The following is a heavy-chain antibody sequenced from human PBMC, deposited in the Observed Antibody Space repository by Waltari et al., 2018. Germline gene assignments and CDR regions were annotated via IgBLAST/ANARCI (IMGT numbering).Heavy chain of an antibody. Sequence: QVQLQESGPGLVKPSEALSLTCAVSAYSISSTYCWGWIRQPPGKGLEWIGSICYSGSTYYNPSLKSRVSISVDTSKNQFSLKLSSVTAADTAVYYCARESSATDYYMDVWGKGTTVTVSS. CDR1: AYSISSTYC. CDR3: ARESSATDYYMDV. CDR2: ICYSGST. V-gene: IGHV4-38-2*02. J-gene: IGHJ6*03. D-gene: IGHD5-12*01.